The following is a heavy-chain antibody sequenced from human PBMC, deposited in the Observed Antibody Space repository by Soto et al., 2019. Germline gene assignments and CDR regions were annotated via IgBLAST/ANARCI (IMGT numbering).Heavy chain of an antibody. Sequence: PSETLSLTYTVSGGSISSYYWSWIRQPPGKGLEWIGYIYYSGSTNYNPSLKSRVTISVDTSKNQFSLKLSSVTAADTAVYYCAITAHCYGWYSDRFDYWGQGTLVTVSS. CDR2: IYYSGST. D-gene: IGHD6-19*01. CDR1: GGSISSYY. J-gene: IGHJ4*02. V-gene: IGHV4-59*01. CDR3: AITAHCYGWYSDRFDY.